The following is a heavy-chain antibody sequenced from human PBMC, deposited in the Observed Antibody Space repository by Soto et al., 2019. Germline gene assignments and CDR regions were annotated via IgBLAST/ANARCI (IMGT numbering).Heavy chain of an antibody. CDR3: TTAHDDSSGYYYQYYGVDV. Sequence: GGSLRLSCAASGFTFSNAWMNWVRQAPGKGLEWVGRIKSKTDGGTTDYAAPVKGRFTISRDDSKNTLYLQMNSLKTEDTAVYYCTTAHDDSSGYYYQYYGVDVWGQGTTVTVSS. CDR1: GFTFSNAW. CDR2: IKSKTDGGTT. J-gene: IGHJ6*02. V-gene: IGHV3-15*07. D-gene: IGHD3-22*01.